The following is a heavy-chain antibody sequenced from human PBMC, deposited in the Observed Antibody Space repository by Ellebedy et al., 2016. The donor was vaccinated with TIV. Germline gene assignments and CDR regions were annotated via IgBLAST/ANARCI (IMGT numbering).Heavy chain of an antibody. J-gene: IGHJ4*02. CDR3: AQRGTDY. CDR1: GFTFSQHS. Sequence: GESLKISCAASGFTFSQHSMYWVRQAPGKGLEWVSFISFSSSVVYYADSVRGRFTISRDNAKNSLFLQMESLTVEDTAVYYCAQRGTDYWGQGTPVTVSS. V-gene: IGHV3-48*04. CDR2: ISFSSSVV. D-gene: IGHD3-16*01.